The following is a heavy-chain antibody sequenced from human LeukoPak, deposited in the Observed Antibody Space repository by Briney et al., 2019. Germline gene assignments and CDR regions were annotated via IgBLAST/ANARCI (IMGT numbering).Heavy chain of an antibody. D-gene: IGHD6-13*01. J-gene: IGHJ4*02. CDR3: ARDRGVAAAGTDY. CDR2: IYSGGST. V-gene: IGHV3-66*01. Sequence: GGSLRLSCAASGFTVSSNYMSWVRQAPGKGLEWVSVIYSGGSTYYADSVKGRFTISRDNSKNTPYLQMNSLRAEDTAVYYCARDRGVAAAGTDYWGQGTLVTVSS. CDR1: GFTVSSNY.